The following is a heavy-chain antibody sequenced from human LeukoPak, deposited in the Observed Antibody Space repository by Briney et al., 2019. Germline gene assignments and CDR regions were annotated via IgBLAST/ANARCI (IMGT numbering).Heavy chain of an antibody. D-gene: IGHD6-13*01. J-gene: IGHJ4*02. V-gene: IGHV3-74*01. CDR3: ARAHIAAAGMFDY. CDR2: INSDGSST. CDR1: GFTFSSYW. Sequence: SGRSLRLSCAASGFTFSSYWMHWVRHAPGKGLVWVSRINSDGSSTSYADSVKGRFTISRDNAKNTLYLQMNSLRAEDTAVYYCARAHIAAAGMFDYWGQGTLVTVSS.